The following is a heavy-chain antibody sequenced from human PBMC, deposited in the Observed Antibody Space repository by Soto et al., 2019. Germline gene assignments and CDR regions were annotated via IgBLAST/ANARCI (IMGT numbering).Heavy chain of an antibody. CDR1: GFKFSSYG. Sequence: QVQLVESGGGVVQPGRSLRLSCAAYGFKFSSYGMHLGRQAPGKVLEWVAIIWDDGSIEYDADCVKGRFTISRDSFKNTVYMHMNTLRVEDTGVYYCARDGVPSVIIPSELDLWGRGSLVSVSS. D-gene: IGHD3-16*02. CDR2: IWDDGSIE. CDR3: ARDGVPSVIIPSELDL. V-gene: IGHV3-33*01. J-gene: IGHJ5*02.